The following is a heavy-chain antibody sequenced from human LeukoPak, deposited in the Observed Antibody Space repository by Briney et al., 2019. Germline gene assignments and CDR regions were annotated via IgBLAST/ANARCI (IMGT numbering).Heavy chain of an antibody. J-gene: IGHJ6*02. CDR2: IYYSGTT. Sequence: SETLSLTCTVSGGSISSYYWSWIRQPPGKGLEWIGYIYYSGTTNYNPSLKSRVTISVDTSKNQFSLKLSSVTAADTAVYYCARHEGTIAARLFYYYYGMDVWGQGTTVTVSS. CDR3: ARHEGTIAARLFYYYYGMDV. V-gene: IGHV4-59*08. D-gene: IGHD6-6*01. CDR1: GGSISSYY.